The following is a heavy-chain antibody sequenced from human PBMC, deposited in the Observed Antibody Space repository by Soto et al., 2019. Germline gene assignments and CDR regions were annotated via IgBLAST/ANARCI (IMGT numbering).Heavy chain of an antibody. Sequence: QVQLVQSGAEVKKPGSSVKVSCKASGGTFSSYTISWVRQAPGQGLEWMGRIIPILGIANYAQKFQGRVTIPADKSTGTAYRGLSSLRSEDTAVYYCARGGGIDYDYWGQGTLVTVSS. J-gene: IGHJ4*02. D-gene: IGHD3-16*02. CDR1: GGTFSSYT. CDR3: ARGGGIDYDY. CDR2: IIPILGIA. V-gene: IGHV1-69*02.